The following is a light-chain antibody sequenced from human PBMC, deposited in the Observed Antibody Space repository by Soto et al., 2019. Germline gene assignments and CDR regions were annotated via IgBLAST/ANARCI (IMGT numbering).Light chain of an antibody. CDR2: STY. CDR1: SSNIGSNT. J-gene: IGLJ2*01. CDR3: AAWDDRLNGRVV. V-gene: IGLV1-44*01. Sequence: QSVLTQPPSASGTPGQRVTISCSGSSSNIGSNTVNWYQHLPGTAPKLLIYSTYQRPSGVPDRFSGSKSGTSASLAISGLQSEDEADYFCAAWDDRLNGRVVFGGGTQLTVL.